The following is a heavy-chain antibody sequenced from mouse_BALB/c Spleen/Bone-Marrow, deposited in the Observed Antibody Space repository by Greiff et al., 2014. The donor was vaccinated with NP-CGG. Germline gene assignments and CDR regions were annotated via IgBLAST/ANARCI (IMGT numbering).Heavy chain of an antibody. Sequence: LVESGTVLARPGASVKMSCKASDYTFTSYRMHWLKQRPGQGLEWIGAIYPGNSDTSYNQKFKGKAELTAVTSTSTAYMDLSSLTNEDSAVYYCTLAYFGQGDWFFDVWGAGTTVTVSS. CDR2: IYPGNSDT. D-gene: IGHD2-10*01. J-gene: IGHJ1*01. CDR3: TLAYFGQGDWFFDV. V-gene: IGHV1-5*01. CDR1: DYTFTSYR.